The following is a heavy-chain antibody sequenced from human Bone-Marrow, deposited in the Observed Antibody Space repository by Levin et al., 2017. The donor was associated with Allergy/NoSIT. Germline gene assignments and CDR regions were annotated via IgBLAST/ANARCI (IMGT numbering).Heavy chain of an antibody. J-gene: IGHJ6*03. D-gene: IGHD3-10*01. CDR1: GYSFTSYW. CDR3: ARMSGSGSYYYYYYYMDV. Sequence: GESLKISCKGSGYSFTSYWIGWVRQMPGKGLEWMGIIYPGDSDTRYSPSFQGQVTISADKSISTAYLQWSSLKASDTAIYYCARMSGSGSYYYYYYYMDVWGKGTTVTVSS. V-gene: IGHV5-51*01. CDR2: IYPGDSDT.